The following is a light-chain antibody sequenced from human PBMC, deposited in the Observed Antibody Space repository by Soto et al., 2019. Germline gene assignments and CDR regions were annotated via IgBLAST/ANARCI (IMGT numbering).Light chain of an antibody. CDR3: CSYASSDWV. J-gene: IGLJ3*02. V-gene: IGLV2-23*02. Sequence: QSALTQPASVSGSPGQSITISCTGTSSDVGSYNFVSWYQQHPGKAPKLMIYEVSKWPSGVSNRFSGSKSGNTASLTISGLQTEDEADYYCCSYASSDWVFGGGTQLTVL. CDR1: SSDVGSYNF. CDR2: EVS.